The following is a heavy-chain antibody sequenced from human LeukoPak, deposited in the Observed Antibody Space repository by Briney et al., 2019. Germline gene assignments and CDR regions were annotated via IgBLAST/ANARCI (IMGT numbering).Heavy chain of an antibody. J-gene: IGHJ4*02. CDR1: GGSFSGYY. Sequence: SETLSLTCAVYGGSFSGYYWSWIRQPPGKGLEWIGEINHSGSTNYNPSLKSRVTISVDTSKNQFSLKLSSVTAADTAVYYCAVGYCTNGACSLGPIAYWGQGTLVTVSS. CDR2: INHSGST. CDR3: AVGYCTNGACSLGPIAY. V-gene: IGHV4-34*01. D-gene: IGHD2-8*01.